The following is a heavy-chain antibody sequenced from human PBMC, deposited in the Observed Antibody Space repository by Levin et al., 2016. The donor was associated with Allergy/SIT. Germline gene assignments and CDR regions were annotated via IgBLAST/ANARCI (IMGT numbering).Heavy chain of an antibody. CDR3: ARQRVGSGRYPNYFDY. J-gene: IGHJ4*02. CDR1: GGSISSYY. CDR2: IYSSGST. Sequence: SETLSLTCTVSGGSISSYYWSWIRQPPGKGLEWIGYIYSSGSTDYNPSLKSRVTISVDTSRNQFSLKLSSVTAADTAVYYCARQRVGSGRYPNYFDYWGQGTLVTVSP. V-gene: IGHV4-59*08. D-gene: IGHD1-26*01.